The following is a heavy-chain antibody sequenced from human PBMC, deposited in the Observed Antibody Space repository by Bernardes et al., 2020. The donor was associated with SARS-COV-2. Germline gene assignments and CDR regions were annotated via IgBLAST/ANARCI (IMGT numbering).Heavy chain of an antibody. CDR3: ARGRTATSFLGFDN. J-gene: IGHJ4*02. D-gene: IGHD3-3*01. V-gene: IGHV4-34*01. CDR1: GGSLSGYS. CDR2: VNHNGIT. Sequence: SETLSLSCAVYGGSLSGYSLTWIRQSPEKGLEWIGEVNHNGITHYNPSLKSRVSISVDTSKNQFSLKMHSVTAADTAVDYCARGRTATSFLGFDNWGQGTLVT.